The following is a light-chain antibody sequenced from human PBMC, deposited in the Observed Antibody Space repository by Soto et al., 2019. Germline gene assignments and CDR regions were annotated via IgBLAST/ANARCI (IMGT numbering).Light chain of an antibody. CDR3: RSHAGSSTYV. CDR1: SSDVGSYNL. Sequence: QSVLTQPASVSGSPGQSITISCTGTSSDVGSYNLVSWYQQHPGKAPKLMIYEVSKRSSGVSNRFSGSKSGNTASLTISGLQAEDEADYYCRSHAGSSTYVFGTGTKVTVL. CDR2: EVS. V-gene: IGLV2-23*02. J-gene: IGLJ1*01.